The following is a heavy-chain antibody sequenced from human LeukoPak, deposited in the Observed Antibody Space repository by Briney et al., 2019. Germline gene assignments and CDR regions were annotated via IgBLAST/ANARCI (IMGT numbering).Heavy chain of an antibody. J-gene: IGHJ4*02. V-gene: IGHV4-59*01. CDR1: GGSISSYY. CDR3: ARSSGDGSGNSYNGQFDY. D-gene: IGHD3-10*01. Sequence: SETLSLTCTASGGSISSYYWSWIRQPPGKGLEWIGYIYYSGSTNYNPSLKSRVTISVDTSKNQFSLKLSSVTAADTAVYYCARSSGDGSGNSYNGQFDYWGQGTLVSVSS. CDR2: IYYSGST.